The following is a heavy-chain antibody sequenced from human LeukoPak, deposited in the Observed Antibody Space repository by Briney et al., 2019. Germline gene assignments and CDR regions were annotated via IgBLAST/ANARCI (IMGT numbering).Heavy chain of an antibody. J-gene: IGHJ4*02. D-gene: IGHD2-2*01. V-gene: IGHV5-51*01. CDR3: ARRGYCATTTCYRLFDY. Sequence: KAGESLKISCKGSGYSFTNYWIGWVRQMPGKGLEWMGIIYPGDSDTRYSPSFQGQVTISADKSITTAYLQWSSLKASDTAMYYCARRGYCATTTCYRLFDYWGQGTLVTVSS. CDR1: GYSFTNYW. CDR2: IYPGDSDT.